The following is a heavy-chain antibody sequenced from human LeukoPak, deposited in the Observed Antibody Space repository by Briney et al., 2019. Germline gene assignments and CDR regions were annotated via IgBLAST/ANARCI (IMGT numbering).Heavy chain of an antibody. CDR2: IYWDDDK. CDR1: GFSFSTSGVG. CDR3: AHLPTRSGYYYVVY. Sequence: SGPTLVKPTQTLTLTCTFSGFSFSTSGVGVGWIRQPPGKALEWLALIYWDDDKRYSPSLKNRLTITKDTSKNQVVLTMTNMDPVDTATYYCAHLPTRSGYYYVVYWGQGTLVTVSS. V-gene: IGHV2-5*02. D-gene: IGHD3-22*01. J-gene: IGHJ4*02.